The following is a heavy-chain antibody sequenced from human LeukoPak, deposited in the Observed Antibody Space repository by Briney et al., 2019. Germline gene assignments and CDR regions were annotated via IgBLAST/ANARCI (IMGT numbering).Heavy chain of an antibody. CDR3: ARDGITMVRGVTPGWFDP. D-gene: IGHD3-10*01. J-gene: IGHJ5*02. CDR1: GGSISSSSYY. Sequence: SETLSLTCTVSGGSISSSSYYWGWIRQPPGKGLEWIGSIYYSGSTYYNPSLKSRVTISVDTSKNQFSLRLSSVTAADTAVYYCARDGITMVRGVTPGWFDPWGQGTLVTVSS. CDR2: IYYSGST. V-gene: IGHV4-39*07.